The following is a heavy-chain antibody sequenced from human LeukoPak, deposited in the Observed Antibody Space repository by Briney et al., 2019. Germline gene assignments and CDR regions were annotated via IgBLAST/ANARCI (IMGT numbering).Heavy chain of an antibody. CDR1: GFTFGSYS. J-gene: IGHJ4*02. D-gene: IGHD6-6*01. Sequence: PGGSLRLSCAASGFTFGSYSMNWVRQAPGKGLEWVSSISSSSSYIYYADSVKGRFTISRDNAKNSLYLQMNSLRAEDTAVYYCARYLRSSSGVNFDYWGQGTLVTVSS. V-gene: IGHV3-21*01. CDR3: ARYLRSSSGVNFDY. CDR2: ISSSSSYI.